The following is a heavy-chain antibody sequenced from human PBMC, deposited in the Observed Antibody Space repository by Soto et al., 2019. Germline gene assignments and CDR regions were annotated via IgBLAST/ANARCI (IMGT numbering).Heavy chain of an antibody. CDR3: AREVVTETTWGSFDS. J-gene: IGHJ4*02. Sequence: QVHLVQSGADGRKSGSSVRVSCTASGGGTLSNDAISWVRQAPGQGLEWLGRISPFFGTTDYSQSFQGRLTMPAAASKGTVYMDLRSLKSDDTAVYYCAREVVTETTWGSFDSWGQGTLVTVSS. D-gene: IGHD2-21*02. V-gene: IGHV1-69*01. CDR2: ISPFFGTT. CDR1: GGGTLSNDA.